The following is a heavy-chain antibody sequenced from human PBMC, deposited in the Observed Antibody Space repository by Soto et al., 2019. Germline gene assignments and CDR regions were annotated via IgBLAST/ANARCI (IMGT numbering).Heavy chain of an antibody. Sequence: QVQLEESGPGLAKPSGTLSLTCTVSGGSISSNNWWSWVRQPPGTGLEWIGEIYHSGSTNYNPSLHSRVIISVDTSKNQITLRLSSVTAADTAVYYCARYIAASGTYYLDFWGQGTLVTVSS. V-gene: IGHV4-4*02. CDR3: ARYIAASGTYYLDF. D-gene: IGHD6-13*01. CDR2: IYHSGST. J-gene: IGHJ4*02. CDR1: GGSISSNNW.